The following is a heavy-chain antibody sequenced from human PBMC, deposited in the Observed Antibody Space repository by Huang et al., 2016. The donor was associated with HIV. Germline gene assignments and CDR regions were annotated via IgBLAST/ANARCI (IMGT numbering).Heavy chain of an antibody. J-gene: IGHJ1*01. CDR1: GYIFTNYY. V-gene: IGHV1-46*03. CDR2: INPKRGAT. CDR3: VRGSSTREEYFQY. Sequence: QVQLVQSGAEVKKPGASVKVSCKASGYIFTNYYMPWVRQAPGQGLQWMGIINPKRGATTYARKFHDKVTMTRDTSANTLYMELSGLRSDDTAVYYCVRGSSTREEYFQYWGQGTLITVSS. D-gene: IGHD6-13*01.